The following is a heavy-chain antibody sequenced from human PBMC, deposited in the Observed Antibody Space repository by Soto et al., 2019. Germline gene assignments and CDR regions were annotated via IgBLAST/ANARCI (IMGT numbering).Heavy chain of an antibody. CDR1: GFTFSTYG. CDR2: ISYDGSNK. V-gene: IGHV3-30*18. Sequence: GGSLRLSCAASGFTFSTYGMHWVRQAPGKGLEWVAVISYDGSNKYYADSVKGRFTISRDNSKNTLYLQMNSLRAEDTAVYYCAKEGSGSYLVPGPFNYWGQGTLVTVSS. D-gene: IGHD1-26*01. J-gene: IGHJ4*02. CDR3: AKEGSGSYLVPGPFNY.